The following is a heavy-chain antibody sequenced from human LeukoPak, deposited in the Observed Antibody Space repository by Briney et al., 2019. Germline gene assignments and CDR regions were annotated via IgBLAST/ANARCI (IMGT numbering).Heavy chain of an antibody. CDR1: GYTFTSYG. V-gene: IGHV1-18*01. CDR2: ISAYNGNT. D-gene: IGHD3-16*01. Sequence: ASVKVSCKASGYTFTSYGISWVRQAPGQGLEWMGWISAYNGNTNYAQKLQGRVTMTTDTSTSTVYMELRRLRSDDSAVYYCARDFSYYDYVWGSPPGAFDIWGQGTMVTVSS. CDR3: ARDFSYYDYVWGSPPGAFDI. J-gene: IGHJ3*02.